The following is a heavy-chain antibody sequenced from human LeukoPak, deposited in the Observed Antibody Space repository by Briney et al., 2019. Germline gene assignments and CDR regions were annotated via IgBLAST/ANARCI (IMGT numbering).Heavy chain of an antibody. J-gene: IGHJ4*02. CDR1: GGSISSNHYY. Sequence: TPSETLSLTCTVSGGSISSNHYYWGWIRQPPGKGLEWIGSIYYNGNTYDNPSLKSRVTISVDTSKNQFSLKLRSVTAADTAVYYCARSRWLAPFDYWGQGTLVTVSS. D-gene: IGHD5-24*01. CDR3: ARSRWLAPFDY. CDR2: IYYNGNT. V-gene: IGHV4-39*07.